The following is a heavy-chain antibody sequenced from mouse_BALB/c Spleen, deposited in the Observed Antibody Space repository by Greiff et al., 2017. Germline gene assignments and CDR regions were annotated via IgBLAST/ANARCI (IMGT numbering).Heavy chain of an antibody. V-gene: IGHV5-17*02. CDR3: ARGALRYAMDY. CDR2: ISSGSSTI. J-gene: IGHJ4*01. CDR1: GFTFSSFG. Sequence: EVQLVESGGGLVQPGGSRKLSCAASGFTFSSFGMHWVRQAPEKGLEWVAYISSGSSTIYYADTVKGRFTISRDNPKNTLFLQMTSLRSEDTAMYYCARGALRYAMDYWGQGTSVTVSS.